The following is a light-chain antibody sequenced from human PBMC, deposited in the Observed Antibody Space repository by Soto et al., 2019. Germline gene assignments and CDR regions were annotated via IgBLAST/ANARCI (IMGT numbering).Light chain of an antibody. Sequence: ILITQSPATLSASVGERGTLTCRAGQGIDSKLAWYQQRPGKAPRPLIYAASTRPTGIPARLSGSGSGTEFTLPIRGLQSEDVGVYYCQQYKSWRTFGQGTKVDI. CDR1: QGIDSK. CDR3: QQYKSWRT. CDR2: AAS. J-gene: IGKJ1*01. V-gene: IGKV3-15*01.